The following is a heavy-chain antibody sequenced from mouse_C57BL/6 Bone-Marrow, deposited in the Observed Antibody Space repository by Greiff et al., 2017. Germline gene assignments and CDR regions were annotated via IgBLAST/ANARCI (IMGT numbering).Heavy chain of an antibody. CDR2: INPGSGGT. V-gene: IGHV1-54*01. CDR3: ARQLRFPFAY. D-gene: IGHD3-2*02. J-gene: IGHJ3*01. CDR1: GYAFTNYL. Sequence: QVQLQQSGAELVRPGTSVTVSCKASGYAFTNYLIEWVKQRPGQGLEWIGVINPGSGGTNYNEKFKGKATLTADQSSSTAYMQLSSLTSEDSAVYFCARQLRFPFAYWGQGTLVTVSA.